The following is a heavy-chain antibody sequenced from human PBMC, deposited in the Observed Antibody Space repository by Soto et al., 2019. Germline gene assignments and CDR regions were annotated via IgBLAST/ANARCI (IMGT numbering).Heavy chain of an antibody. CDR2: ISYDGSDK. CDR3: ARDYYKYYDSSGYYRSPAY. V-gene: IGHV3-30-3*01. D-gene: IGHD3-22*01. CDR1: GFTFSSHA. Sequence: GGSLRLSCAASGFTFSSHAMHWVRQAPGKGLEWVALISYDGSDKDCADSVKGRFTISRDNSRNTLFLQMNSLRAEDTAVYYCARDYYKYYDSSGYYRSPAYWGQGTLVTVSS. J-gene: IGHJ4*02.